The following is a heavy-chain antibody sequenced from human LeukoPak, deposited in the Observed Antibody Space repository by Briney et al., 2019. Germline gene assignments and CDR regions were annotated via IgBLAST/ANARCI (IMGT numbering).Heavy chain of an antibody. V-gene: IGHV3-30*02. J-gene: IGHJ6*03. Sequence: GGSLRLSCAASGFTFSSYGMHWVRQAPGKGLEWVAFIRYDGSNKYYADSVKGRFTISRDNPKNTLYLQMNSLRAEDTAVYYCAKDPQLLGSYYMDVWGKGTTVTVSS. CDR1: GFTFSSYG. CDR2: IRYDGSNK. CDR3: AKDPQLLGSYYMDV. D-gene: IGHD2-2*01.